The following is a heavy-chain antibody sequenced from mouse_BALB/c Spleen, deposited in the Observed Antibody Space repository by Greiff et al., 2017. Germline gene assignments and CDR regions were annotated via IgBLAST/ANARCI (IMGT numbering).Heavy chain of an antibody. CDR3: ARHEDRYGFAY. J-gene: IGHJ3*01. V-gene: IGHV5-9-3*01. D-gene: IGHD2-14*01. Sequence: EVQRVESGGGLVKPGGSLKLSCAASGFTFSSYAMSWVRQTPEKRLEWVATISSGGSYTYYPDSVKGRFTISRDNAKNTLYLQMSSLRSEDTAMYYCARHEDRYGFAYWGQGTLVTVSA. CDR1: GFTFSSYA. CDR2: ISSGGSYT.